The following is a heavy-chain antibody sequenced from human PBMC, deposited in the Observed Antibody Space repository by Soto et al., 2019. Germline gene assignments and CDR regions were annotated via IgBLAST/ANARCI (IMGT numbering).Heavy chain of an antibody. CDR3: ARVTFKAVAGAFDI. CDR2: INHSGST. D-gene: IGHD6-19*01. V-gene: IGHV4-34*01. J-gene: IGHJ3*02. CDR1: GGSFSGYY. Sequence: SETLSLTCAVYGGSFSGYYWSWIRQPPGKGLEWIGEINHSGSTNYNPSLKSRVTISVDTSKNQFSLKLSSVTAADTAVYYCARVTFKAVAGAFDIWGQGTMVTVSS.